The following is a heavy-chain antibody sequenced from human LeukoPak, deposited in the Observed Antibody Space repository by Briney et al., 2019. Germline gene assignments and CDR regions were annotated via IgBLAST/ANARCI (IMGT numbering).Heavy chain of an antibody. CDR2: IYYSGST. CDR1: GGSISSSSYY. Sequence: SETLSLTCTVSGGSISSSSYYWGWIRQPPGKGLEWIGYIYYSGSTNYNPSLKSRVTISVDTSKNQFSLKLSSVTAADTAVYYCARDSRDSSRERYYYYMDVWGKGTTVTVSS. D-gene: IGHD6-13*01. J-gene: IGHJ6*03. V-gene: IGHV4-61*01. CDR3: ARDSRDSSRERYYYYMDV.